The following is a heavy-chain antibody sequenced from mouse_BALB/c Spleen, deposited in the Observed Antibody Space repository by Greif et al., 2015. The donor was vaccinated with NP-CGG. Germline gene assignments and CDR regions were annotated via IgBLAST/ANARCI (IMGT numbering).Heavy chain of an antibody. J-gene: IGHJ3*01. CDR2: INPSTGYT. CDR1: GYTFTSYW. CDR3: ARRGTETWFAY. V-gene: IGHV1-7*01. Sequence: QVQLQHSGAELAKPGASVKMSCKASGYTFTSYWMHWVKQRPGQGLEWIGYINPSTGYTEYNQKFKDKATLTADKSSSTAYMQLSSLTSEDSAVYYCARRGTETWFAYWGQGTLVTVSA. D-gene: IGHD3-3*01.